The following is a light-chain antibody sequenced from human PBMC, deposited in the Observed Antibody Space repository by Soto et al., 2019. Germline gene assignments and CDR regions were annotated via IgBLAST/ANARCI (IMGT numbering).Light chain of an antibody. Sequence: QSVVTQPASLSGSPGQSNTISCTGTSSDVGGYNYVSWYQHPPGKAPKLMIYDVSNRPSGVSKRFSGPKSGNTASLIISGLQAEDEADYYCSSYTSSSTLSTYVFGTGTKATVL. CDR2: DVS. J-gene: IGLJ1*01. CDR1: SSDVGGYNY. CDR3: SSYTSSSTLSTYV. V-gene: IGLV2-14*03.